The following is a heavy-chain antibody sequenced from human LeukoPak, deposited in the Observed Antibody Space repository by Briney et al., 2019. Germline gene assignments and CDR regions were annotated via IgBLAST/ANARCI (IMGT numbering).Heavy chain of an antibody. Sequence: GGSLRLSCAASGFTFSTYAMHWVRQAPGEGLEWVAVVSSDENNKYYADSVKGRFTISRDNSKNTLHLQMNSLRAEDTALYYCARDRYTSTWGPFDYWGQGTLVTVSS. CDR3: ARDRYTSTWGPFDY. V-gene: IGHV3-30*03. J-gene: IGHJ4*02. CDR2: VSSDENNK. D-gene: IGHD6-13*01. CDR1: GFTFSTYA.